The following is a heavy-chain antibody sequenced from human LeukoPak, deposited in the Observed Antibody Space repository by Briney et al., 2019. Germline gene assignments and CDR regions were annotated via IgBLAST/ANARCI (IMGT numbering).Heavy chain of an antibody. CDR1: GFTFSSYA. J-gene: IGHJ4*02. CDR2: ISYDGSNK. CDR3: ARDHDYSLDY. D-gene: IGHD4-11*01. Sequence: HSGRSLRLSCAASGFTFSSYAMHWVRQAPGKGLEWVAVISYDGSNKYYADSVKGRFTISRDNSKNTLYLQMNSLRSDDTAVYYCARDHDYSLDYWGQGTLVTVSS. V-gene: IGHV3-30-3*01.